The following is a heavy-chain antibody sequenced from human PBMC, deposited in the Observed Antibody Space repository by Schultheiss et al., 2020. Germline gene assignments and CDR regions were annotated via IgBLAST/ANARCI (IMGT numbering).Heavy chain of an antibody. CDR2: IKSKTDGGTT. V-gene: IGHV3-15*01. Sequence: GESLKISCAASGFTFSNAWMSWVRQAPGKGLEWVGRIKSKTDGGTTDYAAPVKGRFTISRDDSKNTLYLQMNSLKTEDTAVYYCTTEGGAVAGMAFDIWGQGTMVTVSS. J-gene: IGHJ3*02. D-gene: IGHD6-19*01. CDR3: TTEGGAVAGMAFDI. CDR1: GFTFSNAW.